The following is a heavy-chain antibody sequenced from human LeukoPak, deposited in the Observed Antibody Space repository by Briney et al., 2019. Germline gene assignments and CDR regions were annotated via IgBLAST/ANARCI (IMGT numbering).Heavy chain of an antibody. Sequence: SETLSLTCAVYGGSFSGYYWSWIRQPPGKGLEWIGEINHSGNTNYNPSLKSRVTISVDTSKNQFSLKLSSVTAADTAVYYCARGGNHNWFDPWGQGTLVTVSS. J-gene: IGHJ5*02. CDR1: GGSFSGYY. D-gene: IGHD3-10*01. CDR3: ARGGNHNWFDP. V-gene: IGHV4-34*01. CDR2: INHSGNT.